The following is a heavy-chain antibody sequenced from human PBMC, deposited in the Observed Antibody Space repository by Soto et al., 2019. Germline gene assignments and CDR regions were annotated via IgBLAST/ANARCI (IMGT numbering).Heavy chain of an antibody. D-gene: IGHD4-4*01. Sequence: EVQLVQSGGGLVQPGGSLRLSCVGSGFTFTDFYMNWVRQAPGKGLEWVANIRPDGTETNYVESVRGRFTTSRDNAKNSLFLQMNSLRADDTALYYCASWGGQDYNYWGQGILVTVSS. CDR2: IRPDGTET. CDR1: GFTFTDFY. J-gene: IGHJ4*02. CDR3: ASWGGQDYNY. V-gene: IGHV3-7*03.